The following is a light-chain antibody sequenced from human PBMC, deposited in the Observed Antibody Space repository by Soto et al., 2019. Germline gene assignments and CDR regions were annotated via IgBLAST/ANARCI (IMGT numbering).Light chain of an antibody. CDR1: QSLSSSY. CDR3: QQHGSSPPWT. J-gene: IGKJ1*01. V-gene: IGKV3-20*01. Sequence: ETVLTHFPATLSLSPGERAPLSCTARQSLSSSYLAWYQQKPGQDPRLLIYGASSRVTSIPATFIGSGSGARFTIIIIRREPEDYEVYYCQQHGSSPPWTFGQGTKVDIK. CDR2: GAS.